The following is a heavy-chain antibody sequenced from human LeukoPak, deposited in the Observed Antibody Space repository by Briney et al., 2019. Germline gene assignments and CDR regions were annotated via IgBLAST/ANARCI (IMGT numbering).Heavy chain of an antibody. CDR1: GGSFSGYY. Sequence: PSETLSLTCAVYGGSFSGYYWSWIRQPPGKGLEWIGEINHSGSTNYNPSLKSRVTISVDTSKNQFSLKLSSVTAADTAVYYCARDRVPYYYGSGSPNAFDIWGQGTMVTVSS. J-gene: IGHJ3*02. D-gene: IGHD3-10*01. CDR3: ARDRVPYYYGSGSPNAFDI. CDR2: INHSGST. V-gene: IGHV4-34*01.